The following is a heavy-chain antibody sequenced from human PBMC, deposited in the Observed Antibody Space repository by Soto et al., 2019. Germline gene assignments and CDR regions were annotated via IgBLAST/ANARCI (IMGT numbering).Heavy chain of an antibody. CDR3: ARESAYYYYYYMDV. CDR1: GFTFSSYS. J-gene: IGHJ6*03. CDR2: ISSSSSYI. Sequence: PGGSLRLSCAASGFTFSSYSMNWVRQAPGKGLEWVSSISSSSSYIYYADSVKGRFTISRDNAKNSLYLQMNSLRAEDTAVYCCARESAYYYYYYMDVWGKGTTVTVSS. V-gene: IGHV3-21*01.